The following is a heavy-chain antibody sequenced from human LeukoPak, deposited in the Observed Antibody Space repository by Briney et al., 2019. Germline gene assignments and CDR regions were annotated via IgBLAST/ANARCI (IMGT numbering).Heavy chain of an antibody. CDR1: GGSFSGYY. Sequence: PSETLSLTCAVYGGSFSGYYWSWVRQPPGKGLEWIGEIYHSGSTNYNPSLKSRVTVSVDKSKNQFSLKLSSVTAADTAVYYCARGQWELLYAFDIWGQGTMVTVSS. D-gene: IGHD1-26*01. J-gene: IGHJ3*02. CDR3: ARGQWELLYAFDI. V-gene: IGHV4-34*01. CDR2: IYHSGST.